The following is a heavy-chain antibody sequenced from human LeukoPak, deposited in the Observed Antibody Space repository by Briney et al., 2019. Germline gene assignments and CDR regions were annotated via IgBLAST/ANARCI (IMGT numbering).Heavy chain of an antibody. Sequence: SETLSLTCTVSGVSTTNGIYYWAWIRQSPGKGLEWIGSVHNVGSTYYNLSLRSRVTMSTDTSKNQFSLRLNSVTAADTAVYYCARHAEYNSGWXFYLXXWGQGILVTVX. J-gene: IGHJ4*02. D-gene: IGHD6-19*01. CDR1: GVSTTNGIYY. V-gene: IGHV4-39*01. CDR3: ARHAEYNSGWXFYLXX. CDR2: VHNVGST.